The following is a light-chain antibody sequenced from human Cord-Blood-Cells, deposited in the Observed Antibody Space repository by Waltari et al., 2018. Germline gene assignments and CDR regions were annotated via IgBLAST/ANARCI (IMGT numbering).Light chain of an antibody. CDR1: QSISSY. J-gene: IGKJ3*01. V-gene: IGKV1-39*01. CDR2: AAS. CDR3: QQYYSNPYT. Sequence: DLQMNQCQPSMSASVVARVTITCRASQSISSYLNWYQQKPGKAPKLLIYAASTLQSGVPSRFSGSGSGTDFTLTISSLQPEDFATYYCQQYYSNPYTFGHGTKVDIK.